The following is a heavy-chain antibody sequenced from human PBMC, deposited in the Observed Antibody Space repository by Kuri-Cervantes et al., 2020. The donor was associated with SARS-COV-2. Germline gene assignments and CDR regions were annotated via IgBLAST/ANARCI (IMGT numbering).Heavy chain of an antibody. CDR2: ISGSGGST. V-gene: IGHV3-23*01. J-gene: IGHJ4*02. CDR1: GFTFSSYA. Sequence: GESLKISCAASGFTFSSYAMSWVRQAPGKGLEWVSAISGSGGSTYYADSVKGRFTISRDNSKNTLYLQMNSLRAEDTAVYYCAKRSGSYFDYWGQGTLVTGSS. CDR3: AKRSGSYFDY. D-gene: IGHD1-26*01.